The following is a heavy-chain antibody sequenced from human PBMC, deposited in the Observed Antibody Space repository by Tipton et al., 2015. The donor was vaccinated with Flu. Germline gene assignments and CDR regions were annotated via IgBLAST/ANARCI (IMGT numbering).Heavy chain of an antibody. CDR1: GFTFGSYG. D-gene: IGHD1-26*01. CDR2: LWYDGTYK. J-gene: IGHJ4*02. CDR3: AREGPSGGGSTFAC. V-gene: IGHV3-33*01. Sequence: SLRLSCAASGFTFGSYGMHWVRQAPGKGLEWVAGLWYDGTYKYHADSVKGRFTVSRDNSKNTLYLQMNSLRAEDTAVYHCAREGPSGGGSTFACWGPGTLVNVS.